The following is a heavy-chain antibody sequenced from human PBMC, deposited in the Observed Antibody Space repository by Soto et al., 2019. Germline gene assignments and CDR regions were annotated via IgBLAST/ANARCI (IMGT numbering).Heavy chain of an antibody. CDR1: GFTLSRNG. V-gene: IGHV3-33*01. Sequence: QVQLVASGGGVVQPGRSLRLSCAASGFTLSRNGLHWVRQAPGKGLEWVAILWNDGNTKYYADSVQGRFAISRDSSKNTLYLQMNSLRVEDTAVYYCARDFGARGYESWGQGTLVTVAS. J-gene: IGHJ4*02. D-gene: IGHD3-22*01. CDR3: ARDFGARGYES. CDR2: LWNDGNTK.